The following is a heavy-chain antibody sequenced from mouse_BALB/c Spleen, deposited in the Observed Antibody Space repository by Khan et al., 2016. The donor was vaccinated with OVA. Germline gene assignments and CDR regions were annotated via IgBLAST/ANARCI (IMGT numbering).Heavy chain of an antibody. CDR2: INPHIGET. D-gene: IGHD1-1*01. CDR1: GYSFTGYF. Sequence: VQLKDSGPELVKPGASVKISCKASGYSFTGYFMHWVMQSHGKSLEWIGRINPHIGETFYNQKFKGKATLTVDESSSTAHMELRSLASEDSAVYFCARIYGSDFDYWGQGTTLTVSS. J-gene: IGHJ2*01. V-gene: IGHV1-20*02. CDR3: ARIYGSDFDY.